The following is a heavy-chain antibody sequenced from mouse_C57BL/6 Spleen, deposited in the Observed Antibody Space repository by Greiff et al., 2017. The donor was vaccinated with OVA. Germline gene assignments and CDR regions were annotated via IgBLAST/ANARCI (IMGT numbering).Heavy chain of an antibody. Sequence: QVQLQQSGPELVKPGASVKISCKASGYAFSSSWMNWVKQRPGKGLEWIGRIYPGDGDTNYNGKFKGKATLTADKSSSTAYMQLSSLTSEESAVYFCARGGDYDGDDYWGQGTTLTVSS. D-gene: IGHD2-3*01. J-gene: IGHJ2*01. CDR3: ARGGDYDGDDY. CDR1: GYAFSSSW. CDR2: IYPGDGDT. V-gene: IGHV1-82*01.